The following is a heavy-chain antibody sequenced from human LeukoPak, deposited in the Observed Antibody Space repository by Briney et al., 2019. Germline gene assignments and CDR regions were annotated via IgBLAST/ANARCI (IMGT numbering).Heavy chain of an antibody. CDR3: ARQWSGSSWLIFDY. V-gene: IGHV4-59*08. D-gene: IGHD6-13*01. CDR2: IYYSGST. J-gene: IGHJ4*02. CDR1: GGSISNYY. Sequence: SETLFLTCTVSGGSISNYYWSWIRQPPGKGLEWIGYIYYSGSTNYNPSLKSRVTISVDTSKNQFSLKLSSVAAADTAVYYCARQWSGSSWLIFDYWGQGTLVTVSS.